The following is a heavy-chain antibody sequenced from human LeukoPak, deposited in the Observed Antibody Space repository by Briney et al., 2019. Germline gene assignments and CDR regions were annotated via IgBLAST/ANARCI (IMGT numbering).Heavy chain of an antibody. CDR3: VREGYYESGSSPTFYFDY. J-gene: IGHJ4*02. D-gene: IGHD3-10*01. Sequence: GGSLRLSCAASGFDFHNYVIHWVRQAPGKGLEWVAVISYAVNIKYYADSVKGRFTISRDSSSKTVFLQMNSLRTEDTAVYYCVREGYYESGSSPTFYFDYWGQGTLVAVSS. V-gene: IGHV3-30-3*01. CDR1: GFDFHNYV. CDR2: ISYAVNIK.